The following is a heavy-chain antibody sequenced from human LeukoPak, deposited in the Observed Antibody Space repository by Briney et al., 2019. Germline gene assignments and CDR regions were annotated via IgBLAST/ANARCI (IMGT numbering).Heavy chain of an antibody. Sequence: GGSLRLSCAASGFTFSSYWMSWVRQAPGKGLEWVPAITGDGGGTNHADSVKGRFTISRDNSKNTLYLQMNSLRAEDTAVYYCAKETSSGNFVTIDCWGQGTLVTVSS. CDR1: GFTFSSYW. D-gene: IGHD1-26*01. V-gene: IGHV3-23*01. CDR2: ITGDGGGT. CDR3: AKETSSGNFVTIDC. J-gene: IGHJ4*02.